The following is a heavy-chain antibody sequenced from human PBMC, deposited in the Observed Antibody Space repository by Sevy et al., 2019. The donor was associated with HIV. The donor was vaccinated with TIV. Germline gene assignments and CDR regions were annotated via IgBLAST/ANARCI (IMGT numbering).Heavy chain of an antibody. Sequence: ASVKVSCKASGYTFISYDINWVRQATGQGLEWMGWMNPNSGNTGYAQKFQGRVTMTRDTSISTAYMELSSLRSEETALYYCARVIASSGTYYRFDYWGQGTLVTVSS. CDR1: GYTFISYD. CDR3: ARVIASSGTYYRFDY. CDR2: MNPNSGNT. D-gene: IGHD3-10*01. J-gene: IGHJ4*02. V-gene: IGHV1-8*01.